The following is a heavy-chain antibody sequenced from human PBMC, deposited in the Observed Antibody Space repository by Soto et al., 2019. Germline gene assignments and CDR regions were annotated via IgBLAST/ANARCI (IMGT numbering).Heavy chain of an antibody. J-gene: IGHJ4*02. CDR2: ISGSGGST. V-gene: IGHV3-23*01. Sequence: TGGSLRLSCTASGLTFSSYAMSWVRQATGKGLEWVSAISGSGGSTYYADSVKGRFTISRDNSKNTLYLQMNSLRAEDTAVYYCAKDKSGSFTLNYASYWGQGTLVTVSS. CDR3: AKDKSGSFTLNYASY. D-gene: IGHD4-4*01. CDR1: GLTFSSYA.